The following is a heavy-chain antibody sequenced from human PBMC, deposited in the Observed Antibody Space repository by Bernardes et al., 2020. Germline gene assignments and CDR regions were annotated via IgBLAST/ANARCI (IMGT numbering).Heavy chain of an antibody. CDR1: GFTFSSYS. CDR2: ISSSSSYI. Sequence: GGSLRLSCAASGFTFSSYSMNWVRQAPGKGLEWVSSISSSSSYIYYADSVKGRFTISRDNAKNSLYLQMNSLRAEDTAVYYCARDGRKKFKNQWLVPRHTLDAFDIWGQGTMVTVSS. J-gene: IGHJ3*02. D-gene: IGHD6-19*01. V-gene: IGHV3-21*01. CDR3: ARDGRKKFKNQWLVPRHTLDAFDI.